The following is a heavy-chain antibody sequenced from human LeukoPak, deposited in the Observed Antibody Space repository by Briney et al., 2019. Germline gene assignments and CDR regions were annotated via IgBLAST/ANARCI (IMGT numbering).Heavy chain of an antibody. CDR1: GGSISSYY. V-gene: IGHV4-4*07. CDR2: IYTSGST. J-gene: IGHJ4*02. D-gene: IGHD3-10*01. CDR3: ARGYYGYFDY. Sequence: PETLSLTCTVYGGSISSYYGSWIRQPDGKGLEWIGRIYTSGSTNYNPSPKSRSTMSVDTSKNQFSLKLSSVTAADTAVYYCARGYYGYFDYWGQGTLVTVSS.